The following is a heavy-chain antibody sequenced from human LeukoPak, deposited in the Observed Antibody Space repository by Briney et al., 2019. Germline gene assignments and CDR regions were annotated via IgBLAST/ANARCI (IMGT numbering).Heavy chain of an antibody. CDR1: GFTFSHYW. V-gene: IGHV3-74*01. CDR3: AKDRVPAAADALFQH. D-gene: IGHD2-2*01. J-gene: IGHJ1*01. Sequence: GESLRLSCAASGFTFSHYWMHWVRQGLGKGLEWVARCNPDGSDTTYAESVKGRFTISRDNAKNILYLQMNSLRAEDTAVYYCAKDRVPAAADALFQHWGQGTLVTVSS. CDR2: CNPDGSDT.